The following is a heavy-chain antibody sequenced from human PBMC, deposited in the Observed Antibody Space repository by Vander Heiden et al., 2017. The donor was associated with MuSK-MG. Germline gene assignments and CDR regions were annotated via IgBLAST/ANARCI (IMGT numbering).Heavy chain of an antibody. CDR2: INPNGGGK. CDR1: GYSFTSYY. CDR3: ARTSIVVMVAAIRD. Sequence: QVQLVQSGAEVKKPGASVNVSCKAFGYSFTSYYMHWVRQAPGQGPEWMGRINPNGGGKKYAQKCQGRVTMTRDTSISTAYMALTGLTSDDTAVYYCARTSIVVMVAAIRDWGQGTLVAVSS. J-gene: IGHJ4*02. V-gene: IGHV1-2*06. D-gene: IGHD2-15*01.